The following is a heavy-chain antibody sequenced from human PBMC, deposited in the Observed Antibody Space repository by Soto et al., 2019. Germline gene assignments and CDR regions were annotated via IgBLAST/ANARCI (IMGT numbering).Heavy chain of an antibody. CDR3: ASEIGYCSSTSCPTSGALDI. Sequence: GGSLRLSCAASGFTFSSYAMSWVRQAPGKGLEWVSAISGSGGSTYYADSVKGRFTISRDNSKNTLYLQMNSLRAEDTAVYYCASEIGYCSSTSCPTSGALDIWGQGTMVTVSS. CDR1: GFTFSSYA. CDR2: ISGSGGST. V-gene: IGHV3-23*01. D-gene: IGHD2-2*03. J-gene: IGHJ3*02.